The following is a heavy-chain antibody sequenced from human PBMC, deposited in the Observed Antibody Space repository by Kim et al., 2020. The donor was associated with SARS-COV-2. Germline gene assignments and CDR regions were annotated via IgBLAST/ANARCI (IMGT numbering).Heavy chain of an antibody. V-gene: IGHV3-9*01. CDR1: GFIFDNYA. CDR2: IGWNSHNI. CDR3: AKEINIGKSYLGFDV. D-gene: IGHD1-26*01. J-gene: IGHJ3*01. Sequence: GGSLRLSCAGSGFIFDNYAIHWVRKAPGKGLEWVSGIGWNSHNIGYADSVKGRFTISRHDAKNSLYLQMNSLRPEDTAIYYCAKEINIGKSYLGFDVWGQGTTVTVSS.